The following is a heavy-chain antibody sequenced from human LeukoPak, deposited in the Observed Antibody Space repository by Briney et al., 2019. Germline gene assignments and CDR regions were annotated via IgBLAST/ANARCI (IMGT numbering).Heavy chain of an antibody. D-gene: IGHD3-22*01. V-gene: IGHV1-69*05. Sequence: ASVKVSCKASGGTFSSYAISWVRQAPGQGLEWMGRIIPILGTANYAQKFQGRVTITTDESTSTAYMELSSLRSEDTAVYYCARDRYYYDSSGLGLFDLWGRGTLVTVSS. CDR3: ARDRYYYDSSGLGLFDL. J-gene: IGHJ2*01. CDR2: IIPILGTA. CDR1: GGTFSSYA.